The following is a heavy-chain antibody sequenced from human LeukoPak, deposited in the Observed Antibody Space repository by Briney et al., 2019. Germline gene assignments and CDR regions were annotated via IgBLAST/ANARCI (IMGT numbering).Heavy chain of an antibody. CDR3: ARCGKDGDYVQN. J-gene: IGHJ4*02. D-gene: IGHD4-17*01. CDR1: GGSISTGGYY. V-gene: IGHV4-31*03. CDR2: IYYSGST. Sequence: SETLSLTCTVSGGSISTGGYYWSWIRQHPGKGLEWIGYIYYSGSTYYNPSLKSRVTISVDTSKNQFSLKLSSVTAADTAVYYCARCGKDGDYVQNWGQGTLVTVSS.